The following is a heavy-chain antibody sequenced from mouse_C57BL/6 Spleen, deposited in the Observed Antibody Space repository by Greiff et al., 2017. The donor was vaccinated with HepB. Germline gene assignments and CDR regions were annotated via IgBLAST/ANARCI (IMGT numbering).Heavy chain of an antibody. Sequence: DVKLQESGPGLVKPSQSLSLPCSVTGYSITSGYYWNWIRQFPGNKLEWMGYISYDGSNNYNPSLKNRISITLDTSKNQFFLKLNSVTTEDTATYYCARDYDYPHYAMDYWGQGTSVTVSS. J-gene: IGHJ4*01. V-gene: IGHV3-6*01. D-gene: IGHD2-4*01. CDR3: ARDYDYPHYAMDY. CDR2: ISYDGSN. CDR1: GYSITSGYY.